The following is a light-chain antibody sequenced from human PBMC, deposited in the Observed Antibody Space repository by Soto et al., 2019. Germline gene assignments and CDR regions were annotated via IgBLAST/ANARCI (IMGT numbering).Light chain of an antibody. CDR1: SSNIGTNT. CDR2: SNN. V-gene: IGLV1-44*01. Sequence: QSVLTQSPSASGTPGQRVTISCSGGSSNIGTNTVNWYQQFPGTAPKLLIYSNNQRPSGVPDRFSDSKSGTSASLAISGLQSEDEADYYCAAWDDSLNGWVFGGGTKLTVL. J-gene: IGLJ3*02. CDR3: AAWDDSLNGWV.